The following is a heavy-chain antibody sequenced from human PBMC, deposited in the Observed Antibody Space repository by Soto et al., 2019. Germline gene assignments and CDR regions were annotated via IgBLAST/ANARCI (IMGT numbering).Heavy chain of an antibody. CDR3: ARDRTGDFDY. J-gene: IGHJ4*02. D-gene: IGHD7-27*01. Sequence: SETLSLACTVSGGSISSGDYYWSWIRQPPGKGLEWIGYIYYSGSTYYNPSLKSRVTISVDTSKNQFSLKLSSVTAADTAVYYCARDRTGDFDYWGQGTLVTVSS. V-gene: IGHV4-30-4*01. CDR2: IYYSGST. CDR1: GGSISSGDYY.